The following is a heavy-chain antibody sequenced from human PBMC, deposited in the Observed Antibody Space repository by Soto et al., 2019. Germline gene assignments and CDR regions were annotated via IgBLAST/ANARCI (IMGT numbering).Heavy chain of an antibody. CDR2: INHSGST. CDR3: ARGEHGYYDFWSGYFIPYYFDY. Sequence: QVQLQQWGAGLLKPSETLSLTCAVYGGSFSGYYWSWIRQPPGKGLEWIGEINHSGSTNYNPSLKSRVTISVDTSKNQCALKLSSVTAADTAVYYCARGEHGYYDFWSGYFIPYYFDYWGQGTLVTVSS. V-gene: IGHV4-34*01. D-gene: IGHD3-3*01. CDR1: GGSFSGYY. J-gene: IGHJ4*02.